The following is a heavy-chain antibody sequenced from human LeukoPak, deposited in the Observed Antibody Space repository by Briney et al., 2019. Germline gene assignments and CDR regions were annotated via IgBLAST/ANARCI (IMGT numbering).Heavy chain of an antibody. V-gene: IGHV4-38-2*01. CDR3: AYGDYETHFDY. Sequence: SETLSLTCAVSGYSISSGYYWGWIRQPPGKGLEWIGTIYQSGSTNYNPSLKSRVTISVDTSKNQFSLKLSSVTAADTAVYYCAYGDYETHFDYWGQGTLVTVSS. D-gene: IGHD4-17*01. J-gene: IGHJ4*02. CDR2: IYQSGST. CDR1: GYSISSGYY.